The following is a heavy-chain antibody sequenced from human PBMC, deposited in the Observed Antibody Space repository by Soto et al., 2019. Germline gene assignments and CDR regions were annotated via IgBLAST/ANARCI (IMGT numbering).Heavy chain of an antibody. V-gene: IGHV3-30-3*01. CDR1: GFTFSSYA. D-gene: IGHD1-7*01. CDR3: ARDGDWNYGGGNVDWFDP. Sequence: GGSLRLSCAASGFTFSSYAMHWVRQAPGKGLEWVAVISYDGSNKYYADSVKGRFTISRDNSKNTLYLQMNSLRAEDTAVYYCARDGDWNYGGGNVDWFDPWGQGTLVTVSS. CDR2: ISYDGSNK. J-gene: IGHJ5*02.